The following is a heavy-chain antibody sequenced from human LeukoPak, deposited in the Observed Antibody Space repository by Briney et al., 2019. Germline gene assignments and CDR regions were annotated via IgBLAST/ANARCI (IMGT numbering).Heavy chain of an antibody. J-gene: IGHJ4*02. D-gene: IGHD4-23*01. V-gene: IGHV3-43*01. CDR1: GFTFDDYT. CDR3: AKGEDYGGNLLVY. CDR2: ISWDGGST. Sequence: GGSLRLSCAASGFTFDDYTMHWVRQAPGKGLEWVSLISWDGGSTYYADSVRGRFTISRDNSKNSLYLQMYSLRTDTTALYYCAKGEDYGGNLLVYWGQGTLVTVSS.